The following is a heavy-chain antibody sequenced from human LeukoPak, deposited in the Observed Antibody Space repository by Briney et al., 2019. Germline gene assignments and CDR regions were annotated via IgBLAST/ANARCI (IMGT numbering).Heavy chain of an antibody. J-gene: IGHJ6*03. D-gene: IGHD6-13*01. Sequence: GGSLRLSCAASGFTFGSYGMHWVRQAPGKGLEWVTFIRSDGSNKYYADSVKGRFTISRDNSKNTLYLQMNTLIADDTAVYYCAKDGSSSRYLYYYYMDVWGKGTTVTVSS. CDR2: IRSDGSNK. V-gene: IGHV3-30*02. CDR3: AKDGSSSRYLYYYYMDV. CDR1: GFTFGSYG.